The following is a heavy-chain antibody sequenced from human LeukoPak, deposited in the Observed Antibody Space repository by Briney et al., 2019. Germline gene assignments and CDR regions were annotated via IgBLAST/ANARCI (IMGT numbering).Heavy chain of an antibody. CDR1: GASIASGSYH. CDR2: ISAGGRT. D-gene: IGHD4-23*01. V-gene: IGHV4-61*02. CDR3: TRGGHDYGGSFDT. J-gene: IGHJ5*02. Sequence: SETLSLTCAISGASIASGSYHWDWIRQPAGSRPEYIGRISAGGRTNYNPSLKSRLTIPMDTSKNHVSLRLSSVTAADTAVYYCTRGGHDYGGSFDTWGQGILVTVSS.